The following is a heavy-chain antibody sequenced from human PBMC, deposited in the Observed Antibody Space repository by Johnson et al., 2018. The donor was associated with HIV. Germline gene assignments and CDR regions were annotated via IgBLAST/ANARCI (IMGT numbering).Heavy chain of an antibody. CDR1: GFTFSSYD. D-gene: IGHD3-16*01. V-gene: IGHV3-13*01. Sequence: VQLVESGGGLVQPGGSLRLSCAASGFTFSSYDMHWVRQATGKGLEWVSGIGSAGDTYYPGSVKGRFTISRENAKNSLYLQINSLRVEDSAFYYCVRDMGEVLGPYDAFDIWGQGTMVTVSS. J-gene: IGHJ3*02. CDR2: IGSAGDT. CDR3: VRDMGEVLGPYDAFDI.